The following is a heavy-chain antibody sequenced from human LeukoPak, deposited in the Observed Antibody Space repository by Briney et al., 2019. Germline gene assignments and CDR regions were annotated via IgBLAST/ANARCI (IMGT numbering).Heavy chain of an antibody. D-gene: IGHD1-20*01. J-gene: IGHJ4*02. Sequence: GGSLRLSCAASGFTFNGAWMNWVRQAPGKGLVWVSRIKSDGITITYADSVKGRFTISRDNAKNTLYLQMNSLRAEDTAVYYCLRDLNWSLDQWGQGTLVTVSS. V-gene: IGHV3-74*01. CDR1: GFTFNGAW. CDR3: LRDLNWSLDQ. CDR2: IKSDGITI.